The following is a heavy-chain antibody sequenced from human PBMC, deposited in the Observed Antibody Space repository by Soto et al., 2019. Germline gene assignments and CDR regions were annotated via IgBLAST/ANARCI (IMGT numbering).Heavy chain of an antibody. D-gene: IGHD4-4*01. CDR2: IKPISDIT. Sequence: ASVKVSCKASGDTFVRFTINWVRQAPGQGLEWMGGIKPISDITNYAQRFQGRVTFTADASTSTVYMELSSLRSEDTAMYYCARDPSTINKLIGVWFDPWGQGTLVTVSS. V-gene: IGHV1-69*13. CDR3: ARDPSTINKLIGVWFDP. CDR1: GDTFVRFT. J-gene: IGHJ5*02.